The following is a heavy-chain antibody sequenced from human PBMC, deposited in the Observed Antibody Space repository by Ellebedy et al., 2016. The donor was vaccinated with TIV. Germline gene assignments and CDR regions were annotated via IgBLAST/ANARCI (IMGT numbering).Heavy chain of an antibody. CDR1: GFTFSSYS. CDR3: ARGDCSSTGCYNRGWFDP. D-gene: IGHD2-2*01. J-gene: IGHJ5*02. V-gene: IGHV3-21*01. Sequence: LSLTCAASGFTFSSYSMTWVRYSPGKGLEWVSSISSSDRYIFYADSVKGRFTISRDNAKNSLYLQMNSLRAEDTAVYYCARGDCSSTGCYNRGWFDPWGQGTLVTVSS. CDR2: ISSSDRYI.